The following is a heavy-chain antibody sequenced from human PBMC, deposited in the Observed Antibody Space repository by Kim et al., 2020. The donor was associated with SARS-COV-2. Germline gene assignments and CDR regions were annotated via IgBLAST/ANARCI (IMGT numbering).Heavy chain of an antibody. CDR3: ARDELEYNWNTGQYYYYYYYMDV. Sequence: GGSLRLSCAASGFTFSSYGMHWVRQAPGKGLEWVAVIWYDGSNKYYADSVKGRFTISRDNSKNTLYLQMNSLRAEDTAVYYCARDELEYNWNTGQYYYYYYYMDVWGKGTTVTVSS. J-gene: IGHJ6*03. V-gene: IGHV3-33*01. CDR2: IWYDGSNK. CDR1: GFTFSSYG. D-gene: IGHD1-20*01.